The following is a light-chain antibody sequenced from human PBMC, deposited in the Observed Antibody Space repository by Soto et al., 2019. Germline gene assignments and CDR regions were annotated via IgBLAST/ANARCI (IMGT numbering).Light chain of an antibody. Sequence: EIVLTQSPGTLSLSPGERATLSCRASQSVSSKYLAWYQQKPGRAPRVLIYGTSIRASGVPERFSGGGSGTDCTLTITRLEPEDFAVYYCQQYGSSLFTFGPGTKVDFK. CDR1: QSVSSKY. CDR2: GTS. J-gene: IGKJ3*01. CDR3: QQYGSSLFT. V-gene: IGKV3-20*01.